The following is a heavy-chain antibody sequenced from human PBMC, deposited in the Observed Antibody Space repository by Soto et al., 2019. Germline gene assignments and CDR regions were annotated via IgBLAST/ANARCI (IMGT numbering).Heavy chain of an antibody. CDR2: IYYSGST. J-gene: IGHJ6*02. Sequence: SETLSLTCTVSGDSISSGGYYWSWIRQHPGKGLVWIGYIYYSGSTYYNPSLKSRVTISVDTSKNQFSLKLSSVTAADTAVYYCARASYYDFWSGYYYYYGMDVWGQGTTVTV. V-gene: IGHV4-31*03. D-gene: IGHD3-3*01. CDR3: ARASYYDFWSGYYYYYGMDV. CDR1: GDSISSGGYY.